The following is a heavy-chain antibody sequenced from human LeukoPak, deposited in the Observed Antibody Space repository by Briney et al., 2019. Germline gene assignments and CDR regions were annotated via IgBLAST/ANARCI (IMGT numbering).Heavy chain of an antibody. D-gene: IGHD1-26*01. Sequence: PGGSLRLSCAASGFTFSSYSMNWVSQAPGKRLEWVSSISSSSSYIYYADSVKGRFTISRDNAKNSLYLQMNSLRAEDTAVYYCARDQASGSYDAFDIWGQGTTVTVSS. CDR3: ARDQASGSYDAFDI. J-gene: IGHJ3*02. CDR2: ISSSSSYI. V-gene: IGHV3-21*01. CDR1: GFTFSSYS.